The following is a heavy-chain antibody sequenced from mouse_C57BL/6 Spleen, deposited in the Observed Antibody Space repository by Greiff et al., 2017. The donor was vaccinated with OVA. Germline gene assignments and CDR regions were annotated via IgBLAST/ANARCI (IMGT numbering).Heavy chain of an antibody. D-gene: IGHD4-1*01. CDR3: ARDWDRFAY. V-gene: IGHV1-82*01. CDR2: IYPGDGDT. Sequence: QVQLQQSGPELVKPGASVKISCKASGYAFSSSWMNWVKQRPGKGLEWIGRIYPGDGDTNYNGKFKGKATLTADKSSSTAYMQLSSLTSEDSAVYFCARDWDRFAYWGQGTLVTVSA. CDR1: GYAFSSSW. J-gene: IGHJ3*01.